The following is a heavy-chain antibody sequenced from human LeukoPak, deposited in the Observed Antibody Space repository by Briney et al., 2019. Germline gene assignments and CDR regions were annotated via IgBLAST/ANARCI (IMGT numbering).Heavy chain of an antibody. CDR2: INHSGST. V-gene: IGHV4-34*01. Sequence: PSETLSLTCAVYGGSFSGYYWSWIRQPPAKGLEWIGEINHSGSTNYNPSLESRVTISVDTSKNQFSLKLSSVTAADTAVYYCARRGAAAGTFYWFDPWGQGTLVTVSS. J-gene: IGHJ5*02. CDR3: ARRGAAAGTFYWFDP. D-gene: IGHD6-13*01. CDR1: GGSFSGYY.